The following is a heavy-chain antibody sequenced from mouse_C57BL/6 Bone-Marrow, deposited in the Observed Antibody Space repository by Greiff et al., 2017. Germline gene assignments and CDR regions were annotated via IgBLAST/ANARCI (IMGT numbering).Heavy chain of an antibody. CDR3: ARGWLLQLAY. Sequence: QVQLQQPGAELVKPGASVKLSCKASGYTFTSYWMHWVKQRPGQGLEWIGMIHPNSGSTNYNEKFKSKATLTVDKSSSTASMQLSSLTSEDSAVYYCARGWLLQLAYWGQGTLVTVSA. D-gene: IGHD2-3*01. CDR1: GYTFTSYW. J-gene: IGHJ3*01. CDR2: IHPNSGST. V-gene: IGHV1-64*01.